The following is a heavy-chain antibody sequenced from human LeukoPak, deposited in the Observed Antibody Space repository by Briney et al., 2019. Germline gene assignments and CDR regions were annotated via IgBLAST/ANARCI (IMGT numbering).Heavy chain of an antibody. CDR2: INDSAST. CDR3: TRRGRNNWGEGNDY. D-gene: IGHD1-1*01. CDR1: GGSISRYY. Sequence: SETLSLTCTVSGGSISRYYWSWIRQPPGKGLEWIGYINDSASTNSNPSLKSRVTMSVDTSKHQFSLKLSSVNAADTAVYCCTRRGRNNWGEGNDYWGQGTLVTVSS. V-gene: IGHV4-59*08. J-gene: IGHJ4*02.